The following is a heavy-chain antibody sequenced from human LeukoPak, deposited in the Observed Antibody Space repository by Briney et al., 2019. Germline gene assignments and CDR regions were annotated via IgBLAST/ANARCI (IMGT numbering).Heavy chain of an antibody. V-gene: IGHV4-31*03. CDR1: GGSISSGGYY. CDR2: IYYSGST. D-gene: IGHD3-16*02. J-gene: IGHJ3*02. Sequence: PSQTLSLTCTVSGGSISSGGYYWSWIRQHPGKGLEWIGYIYYSGSTYYNPSLKSRVTISVDTSKNQFSLKLSSVTAADTAMYYCARDYLRDAFDIWGQGTMVTVSS. CDR3: ARDYLRDAFDI.